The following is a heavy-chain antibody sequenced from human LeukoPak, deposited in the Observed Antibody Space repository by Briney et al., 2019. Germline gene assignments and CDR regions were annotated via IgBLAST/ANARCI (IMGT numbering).Heavy chain of an antibody. CDR2: FDPEDGET. CDR3: ATYKITYYDFWSGSGYYYYMDV. CDR1: GYTLTELS. J-gene: IGHJ6*03. D-gene: IGHD3-3*01. V-gene: IGHV1-24*01. Sequence: ASVKVSCKVSGYTLTELSMHWVRQAPGKGLEWMGGFDPEDGETIYAQKFQGRVTMTEDTSTDTAYMELSSLRSEDTAVYYCATYKITYYDFWSGSGYYYYMDVWGKGTTVTVSS.